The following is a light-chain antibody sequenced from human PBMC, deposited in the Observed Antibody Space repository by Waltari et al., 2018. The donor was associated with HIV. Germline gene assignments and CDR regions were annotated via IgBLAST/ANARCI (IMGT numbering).Light chain of an antibody. CDR3: QQSYSTPVT. V-gene: IGKV1-39*01. CDR1: QSISTY. Sequence: DIQMTQSPSSLSASVGDRVTITCRASQSISTYLNWFQQRPGKAPNLLIYTASSLQSGVPSMFSGSGSGTDFTLTISSLQPEDFATYYCQQSYSTPVTFGPGTNVAIK. CDR2: TAS. J-gene: IGKJ3*01.